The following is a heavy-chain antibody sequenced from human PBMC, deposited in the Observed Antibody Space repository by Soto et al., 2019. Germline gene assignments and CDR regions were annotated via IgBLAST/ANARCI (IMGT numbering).Heavy chain of an antibody. CDR2: ITSSSGHI. Sequence: GGSLRLSCEASGFTLTTYTMNWVRQASGKGLEWVSSITSSSGHIYYADSVKGRFTISRDNARNSLYLQMNSLRAEDTAVYYCVRERGLSSFYGMDVWGQGTTVTVS. CDR3: VRERGLSSFYGMDV. D-gene: IGHD3-10*01. V-gene: IGHV3-21*01. CDR1: GFTLTTYT. J-gene: IGHJ6*02.